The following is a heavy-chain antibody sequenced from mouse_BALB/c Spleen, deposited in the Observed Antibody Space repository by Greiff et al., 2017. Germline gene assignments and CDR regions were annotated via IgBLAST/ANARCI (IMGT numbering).Heavy chain of an antibody. J-gene: IGHJ4*01. Sequence: EVQGVESGGDLVKPGGSLKLSCAASGFTFSSYGMSWVRQTPDKRLEWVATISSGGSYTYYPDSVKGRFTISRDNAKNTLYLQMSSLKSEDTAMYYCASVTETGGYYAMDYWGQGTSVTVSS. V-gene: IGHV5-6*01. CDR2: ISSGGSYT. CDR3: ASVTETGGYYAMDY. D-gene: IGHD2-12*01. CDR1: GFTFSSYG.